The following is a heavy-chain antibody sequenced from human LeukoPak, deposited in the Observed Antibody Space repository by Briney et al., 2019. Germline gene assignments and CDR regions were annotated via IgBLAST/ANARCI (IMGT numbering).Heavy chain of an antibody. CDR1: GGSISSGGYA. Sequence: PSETLSLTCAVSGGSISSGGYAWSWIRQPPGKGLEWIGYIYDSGSTYYNPFLKSRVTISVDRSKNQFSLKLSSVTAADTAVYYCARRRRIGAVGTDAFDIWGQGTKVTVSS. CDR3: ARRRRIGAVGTDAFDI. J-gene: IGHJ3*02. CDR2: IYDSGST. V-gene: IGHV4-30-2*01. D-gene: IGHD6-13*01.